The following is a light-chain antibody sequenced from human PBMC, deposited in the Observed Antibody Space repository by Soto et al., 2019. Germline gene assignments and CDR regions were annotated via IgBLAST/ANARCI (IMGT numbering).Light chain of an antibody. V-gene: IGLV1-44*01. CDR3: AAWDDSLNGPV. Sequence: QSVLTQPRSVSGSPGQSVTISCTGTSSDVGGYNYVSWYQQLPGTAPKLLIYSNNQRPSGVPDRFSGSKSGTSASLAISGLQSEDEADYYCAAWDDSLNGPVFGGGTKVTVL. CDR2: SNN. J-gene: IGLJ2*01. CDR1: SSDVGGYNY.